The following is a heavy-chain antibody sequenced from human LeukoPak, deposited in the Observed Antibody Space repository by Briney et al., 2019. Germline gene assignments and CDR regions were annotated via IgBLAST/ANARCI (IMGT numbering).Heavy chain of an antibody. Sequence: SETLSLTCTVSGGSISGYFWSWIWQPPGKGLEWIEYIHYSGSTNYNPSLNSRVTISVDTSKNQFSLRLSAVTAADTAVYYCARYGITIVRGGKYYFDSWGQGTLVTVSS. CDR2: IHYSGST. CDR3: ARYGITIVRGGKYYFDS. J-gene: IGHJ4*02. D-gene: IGHD3-10*01. V-gene: IGHV4-59*08. CDR1: GGSISGYF.